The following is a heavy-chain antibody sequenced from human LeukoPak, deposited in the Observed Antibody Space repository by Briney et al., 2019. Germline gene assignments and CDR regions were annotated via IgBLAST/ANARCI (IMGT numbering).Heavy chain of an antibody. CDR1: GFTFSNHG. Sequence: GRSLRLSCAASGFTFSNHGMHWVRQAPGKGLEWVAVISYDGSNKYYADSVKGRFTISRDNSKNTLYLQMNSLRTEDTAVYYCARDSVHGYYDSNGYSAPFDYWGQGTLVTVSS. CDR2: ISYDGSNK. J-gene: IGHJ4*02. V-gene: IGHV3-30*03. CDR3: ARDSVHGYYDSNGYSAPFDY. D-gene: IGHD3-22*01.